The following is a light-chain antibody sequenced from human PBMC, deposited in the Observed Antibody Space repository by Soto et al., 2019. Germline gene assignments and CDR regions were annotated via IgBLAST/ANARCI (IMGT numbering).Light chain of an antibody. J-gene: IGLJ3*02. CDR1: SSDVGGYNY. CDR3: SSYASSNTV. Sequence: QSALTQPASVSGSPGQSITISCTGTSSDVGGYNYVSWYQQHPGKAPKLMIYEVSNRPSGVSNRFSASKSGNTASLTISGLEAEDDADYYCSSYASSNTVFGGGTKLTVL. V-gene: IGLV2-14*01. CDR2: EVS.